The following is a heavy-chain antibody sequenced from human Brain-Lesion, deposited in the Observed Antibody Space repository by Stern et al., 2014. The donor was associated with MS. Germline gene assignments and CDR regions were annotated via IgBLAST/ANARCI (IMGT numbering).Heavy chain of an antibody. D-gene: IGHD2-15*01. Sequence: QLVESGPGLVKPSETLSLTCTVAGGSVSSTSYAWAWIRQPPGKGLEGIGTIYYSGNTYYSPSLKSRLTISLDTSKNQFSLQLGSVTAADTAVYYCAGEEDIRYCSGGSCTGNWFDPWGQGTLVTVSS. CDR3: AGEEDIRYCSGGSCTGNWFDP. CDR2: IYYSGNT. J-gene: IGHJ5*02. CDR1: GGSVSSTSYA. V-gene: IGHV4-39*01.